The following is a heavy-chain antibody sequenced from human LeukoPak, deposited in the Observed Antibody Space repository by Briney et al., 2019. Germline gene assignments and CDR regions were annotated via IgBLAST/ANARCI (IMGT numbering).Heavy chain of an antibody. CDR2: ISSSGSTI. CDR3: ARVSMGSVGASGY. J-gene: IGHJ4*02. CDR1: GFTFSSYE. Sequence: GGSLRLSCAASGFTFSSYEMNWVRQAPGKGLEWVSYISSSGSTIYYADSVKGRFTISRDNAKNSLYLQMNSVRAEDTAVYYCARVSMGSVGASGYWGQGTLVTVSS. V-gene: IGHV3-48*03. D-gene: IGHD1-26*01.